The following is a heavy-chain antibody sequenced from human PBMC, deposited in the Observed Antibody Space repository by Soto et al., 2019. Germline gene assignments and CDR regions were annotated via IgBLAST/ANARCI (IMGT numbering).Heavy chain of an antibody. CDR1: GFSLSTSGMC. J-gene: IGHJ6*03. CDR2: IDWDDDK. V-gene: IGHV2-70*11. D-gene: IGHD3-9*01. CDR3: ARIRPYDILTGYPNYYYYYMDV. Sequence: GSGPTLVNPTQTLTLTCTFSGFSLSTSGMCVSWIRQPPGKALEWLARIDWDDDKYYSTSLKTRLTISKDTSKNQVVLTMTNMDPVDTATYYCARIRPYDILTGYPNYYYYYMDVWGKGTTVTVSS.